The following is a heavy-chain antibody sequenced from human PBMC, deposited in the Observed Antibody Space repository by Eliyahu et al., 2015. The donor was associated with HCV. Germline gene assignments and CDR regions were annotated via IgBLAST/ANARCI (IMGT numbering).Heavy chain of an antibody. Sequence: EVQLVESGGGLVKPGGSLRLXCAASGFXFGTQSXNWVRQAPGKGLEWVSSISSSSSYIYYADSVKGRFTISRDNAKNSLYLQMNSLRAEDTAVYYCARASSSSHYYFDYWGQGTLVTVSS. V-gene: IGHV3-21*01. CDR1: GFXFGTQS. CDR2: ISSSSSYI. J-gene: IGHJ4*02. D-gene: IGHD6-13*01. CDR3: ARASSSSHYYFDY.